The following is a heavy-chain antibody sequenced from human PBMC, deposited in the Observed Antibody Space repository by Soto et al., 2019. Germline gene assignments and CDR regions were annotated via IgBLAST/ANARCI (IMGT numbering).Heavy chain of an antibody. CDR1: GVSFSTYY. V-gene: IGHV4-59*01. J-gene: IGHJ4*02. Sequence: QVQLQESGPGLVKPSETLSLTCTVSGVSFSTYYWSWIRQAPGKGLEWIGYMYYSGSSNYNPSLKSRVTMSVDTSKNQLSLKLSSVTAADTAVYYCARDQGGPFDYWGQGTLVTVSS. CDR2: MYYSGSS. CDR3: ARDQGGPFDY. D-gene: IGHD2-15*01.